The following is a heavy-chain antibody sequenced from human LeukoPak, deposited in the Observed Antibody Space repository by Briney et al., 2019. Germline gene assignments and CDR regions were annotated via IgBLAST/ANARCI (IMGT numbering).Heavy chain of an antibody. V-gene: IGHV3-21*01. J-gene: IGHJ6*04. CDR1: GFTFSSYS. CDR3: AELGITMIGGV. D-gene: IGHD3-10*02. CDR2: ISSISTYI. Sequence: PGGSLRLSCAASGFTFSSYSMNWVRQAPGEGLEWVSSISSISTYINYVDSVKGRFTISRDKAKNSLYLQMNSLRAEDTAVYYCAELGITMIGGVWGKGTTVTISS.